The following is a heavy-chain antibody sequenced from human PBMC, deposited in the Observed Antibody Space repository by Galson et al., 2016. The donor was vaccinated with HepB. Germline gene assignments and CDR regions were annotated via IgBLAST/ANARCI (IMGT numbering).Heavy chain of an antibody. CDR2: INPNGGTT. D-gene: IGHD3-22*01. J-gene: IGHJ4*02. CDR3: AREGIVDVGAMAQDY. CDR1: GYIFISYY. V-gene: IGHV1-46*01. Sequence: SVKVSCKASGYIFISYYLHWVRQAPGQGLEWMGIINPNGGTTTHAQKFQGRITMTRDTSTTTVYMELNNLTSEDTAIYYCAREGIVDVGAMAQDYWGQGTLVTVSS.